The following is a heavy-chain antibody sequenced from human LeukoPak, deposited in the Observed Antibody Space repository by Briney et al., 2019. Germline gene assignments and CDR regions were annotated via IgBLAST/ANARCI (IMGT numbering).Heavy chain of an antibody. V-gene: IGHV1-2*02. Sequence: ASVKVSCKASGYTFTDYYMQWVRQAPGQGLEWMGWINPNNGGTNYAQKFQGRVTMTRDTSISTAYMELSRLRSDDTAVYYCARALWFGELTVSLPSFDYWGQGTLVTVSS. J-gene: IGHJ4*02. CDR1: GYTFTDYY. CDR2: INPNNGGT. CDR3: ARALWFGELTVSLPSFDY. D-gene: IGHD3-10*01.